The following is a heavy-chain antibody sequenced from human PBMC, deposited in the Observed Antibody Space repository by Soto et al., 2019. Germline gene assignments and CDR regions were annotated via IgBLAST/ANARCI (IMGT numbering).Heavy chain of an antibody. CDR3: ARVMSGSGDAFDI. CDR2: IYYSGNT. J-gene: IGHJ3*02. V-gene: IGHV4-59*01. CDR1: GGSISSYS. D-gene: IGHD2-8*01. Sequence: PSETLSLTCTVSGGSISSYSWTWIRQPPGKGLDWIGYIYYSGNTNYNPSLKSRVTFSVDTSKNHFSLRLSSVTAADTAVYYCARVMSGSGDAFDIWGQGTMVTVSS.